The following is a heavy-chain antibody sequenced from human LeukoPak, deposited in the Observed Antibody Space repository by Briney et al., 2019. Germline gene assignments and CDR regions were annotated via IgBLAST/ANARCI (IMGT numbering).Heavy chain of an antibody. CDR2: IYHSGST. CDR1: GYSISSGYY. Sequence: KSSETLSLTCTVSGYSISSGYYWGWIRQPPGKGLEWIGSIYHSGSTYYNPSLKSRVTISVDTSKNQFSLKLSSVTAADTAVYYCARVPIPYYYYYMDVWGKGTTVTVSS. J-gene: IGHJ6*03. V-gene: IGHV4-38-2*02. CDR3: ARVPIPYYYYYMDV.